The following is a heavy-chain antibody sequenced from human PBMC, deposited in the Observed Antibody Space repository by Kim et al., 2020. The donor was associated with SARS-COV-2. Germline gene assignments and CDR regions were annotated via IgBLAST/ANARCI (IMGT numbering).Heavy chain of an antibody. Sequence: GGSLRLSCAASGFTFSSYSMNWVRQAPGKGLEWVSSISSSSSYIYYADSVKGRFTISRDNAKNSLYLQMNSLRAEDTAVYYCAIDRQESGWYSYYYYGMDVWGQGTTVTVSS. V-gene: IGHV3-21*01. D-gene: IGHD6-19*01. CDR2: ISSSSSYI. J-gene: IGHJ6*02. CDR3: AIDRQESGWYSYYYYGMDV. CDR1: GFTFSSYS.